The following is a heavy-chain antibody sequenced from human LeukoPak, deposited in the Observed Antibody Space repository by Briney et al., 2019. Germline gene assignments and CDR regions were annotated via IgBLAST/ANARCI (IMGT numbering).Heavy chain of an antibody. D-gene: IGHD3-16*01. CDR2: ISYDGSNK. V-gene: IGHV3-30*03. CDR3: ARHEWGSYSYFDY. J-gene: IGHJ4*02. CDR1: GFTFSSYG. Sequence: PGGSLRLSCAASGFTFSSYGMHWVRQAPGKGLEWVAVISYDGSNKYYADSVKGRFTISRDNSKNTLYLQMNSLRAEDTAVHYCARHEWGSYSYFDYWGQGTLVTVSS.